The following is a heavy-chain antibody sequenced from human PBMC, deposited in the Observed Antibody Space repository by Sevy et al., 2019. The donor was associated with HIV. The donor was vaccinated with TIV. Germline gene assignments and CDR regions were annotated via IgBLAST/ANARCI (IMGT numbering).Heavy chain of an antibody. J-gene: IGHJ4*02. CDR2: ISGSGDKT. D-gene: IGHD3-22*01. V-gene: IGHV3-23*01. CDR3: AKRGYYDRSGYGPFSY. CDR1: GFTFSDYA. Sequence: GGSLRLSCAASGFTFSDYAMSWVRQAPGEGLEWVSGISGSGDKTYYADSVKGGFTISRVNSKTTLYLQMNSLRAEDTAVYYCAKRGYYDRSGYGPFSYWGQGTQVTVSS.